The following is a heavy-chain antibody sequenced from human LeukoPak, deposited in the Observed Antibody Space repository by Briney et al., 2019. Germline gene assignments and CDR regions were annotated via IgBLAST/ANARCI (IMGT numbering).Heavy chain of an antibody. V-gene: IGHV3-30*02. D-gene: IGHD3-16*02. CDR2: IRYDGSDE. CDR1: GFTFRNYG. CDR3: ARGYTYFAY. J-gene: IGHJ4*02. Sequence: GWSLRLSCAASGFTFRNYGMHWVRQAPAKGLEWVTFIRYDGSDEYSADSVKGRFTISRVDSKNTVFLQMNTLRVEDTAVYYCARGYTYFAYWGQGTLVTVSS.